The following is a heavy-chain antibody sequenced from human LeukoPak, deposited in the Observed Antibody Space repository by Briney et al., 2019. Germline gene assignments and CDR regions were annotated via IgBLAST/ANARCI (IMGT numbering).Heavy chain of an antibody. CDR3: VLFVYYDSSGYSSTDAFDI. J-gene: IGHJ3*02. Sequence: SVKVSCKASGGTFSSYAISWVRQAPGQGLEWMGGITPIFGTANYAQKFQGRVTITADKSTSTAYMELSSLRSEDTAVYYCVLFVYYDSSGYSSTDAFDIWGQGTMVTVSS. CDR1: GGTFSSYA. V-gene: IGHV1-69*06. CDR2: ITPIFGTA. D-gene: IGHD3-22*01.